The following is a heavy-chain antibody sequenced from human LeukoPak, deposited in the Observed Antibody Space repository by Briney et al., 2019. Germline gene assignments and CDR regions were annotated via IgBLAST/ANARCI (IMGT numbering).Heavy chain of an antibody. CDR1: GGSFSGYY. CDR3: ARRPSSIAARPAGGYFQH. J-gene: IGHJ1*01. D-gene: IGHD6-6*01. Sequence: KPSETLSLTCAVYGGSFSGYYWSWIRQPPGKGLEWIGEINHSGSTNYNPSLKSRVTISVDTSKNQFSLKLSSVTAADTAVYYCARRPSSIAARPAGGYFQHWGQGTLVTVSS. V-gene: IGHV4-34*01. CDR2: INHSGST.